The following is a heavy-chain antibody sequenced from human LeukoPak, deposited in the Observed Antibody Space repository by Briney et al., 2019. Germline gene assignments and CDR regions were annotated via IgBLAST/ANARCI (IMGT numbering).Heavy chain of an antibody. J-gene: IGHJ4*02. D-gene: IGHD3-10*01. CDR2: TSSNGGSP. CDR3: ARRGFGGPSDY. CDR1: GFSPSSYA. V-gene: IGHV3-64*01. Sequence: GGSPRLSSVAHGFSPSSYAMHWVRPAPGKRLEYVSATSSNGGSPYYAHSVKGRFTISRYNSKNTLYLKMGSLTAEDMAVYYCARRGFGGPSDYWGQGTLVTVSS.